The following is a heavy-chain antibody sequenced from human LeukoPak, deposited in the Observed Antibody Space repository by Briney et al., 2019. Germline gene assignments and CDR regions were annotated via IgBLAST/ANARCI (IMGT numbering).Heavy chain of an antibody. CDR2: INHSGST. D-gene: IGHD4-17*01. CDR1: GGSFSGYY. CDR3: ARGNDYGDYAN. J-gene: IGHJ3*01. Sequence: SETLSLTCAVYGGSFSGYYWSWIRQPPGKGLEWIGEINHSGSTNYNPSLKSRVTVSVDTSKNQFSLKLSSVTAADTAVYYCARGNDYGDYANWGQGTMVTVSS. V-gene: IGHV4-34*01.